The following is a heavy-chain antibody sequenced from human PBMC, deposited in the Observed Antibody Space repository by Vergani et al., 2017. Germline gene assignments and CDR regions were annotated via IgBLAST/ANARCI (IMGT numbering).Heavy chain of an antibody. D-gene: IGHD1-26*01. J-gene: IGHJ4*02. CDR1: GYTFRNYG. CDR3: ARDRGNSGDYNSDY. V-gene: IGHV1-18*04. Sequence: QVQLVQSGAEVKKPGASVKVSCEGSGYTFRNYGISWVRQAPGEGLEWLGWISVYNGETKFAQKFQGRVTLTRDTSTDTAYMEMGSLRSDDTAVYYCARDRGNSGDYNSDYWGQGTLVTVSS. CDR2: ISVYNGET.